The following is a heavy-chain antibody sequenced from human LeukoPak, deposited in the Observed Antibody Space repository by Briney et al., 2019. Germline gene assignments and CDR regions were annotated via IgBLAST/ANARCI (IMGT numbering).Heavy chain of an antibody. V-gene: IGHV3-9*03. D-gene: IGHD6-19*01. CDR2: ISWNSGSI. J-gene: IGHJ4*02. CDR3: AKAPSYSTGWYYFDY. Sequence: PGRSLRLSCAASGFTFDDYAMHWVRQAPGKGLEWVSGISWNSGSIAYADSVKGRFTISRDNAKNSLFLQMNNLRAEDMAFYYCAKAPSYSTGWYYFDYWGQGTLVTVSS. CDR1: GFTFDDYA.